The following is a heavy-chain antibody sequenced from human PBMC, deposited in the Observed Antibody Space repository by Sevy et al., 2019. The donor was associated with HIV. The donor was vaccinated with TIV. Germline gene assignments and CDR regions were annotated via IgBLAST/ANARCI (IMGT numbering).Heavy chain of an antibody. J-gene: IGHJ4*02. CDR2: LSFGCGKI. D-gene: IGHD2-8*01. Sequence: GGSLRLSCAASGFALYEYSMSWIRQAPGKGLEWVATLSFGCGKINYAYSVKGRFNISRNNSKHSFYLQMDNLRVEDTALYYCTREGCSRPHDYWGQGTRVTVSS. V-gene: IGHV3-23*01. CDR3: TREGCSRPHDY. CDR1: GFALYEYS.